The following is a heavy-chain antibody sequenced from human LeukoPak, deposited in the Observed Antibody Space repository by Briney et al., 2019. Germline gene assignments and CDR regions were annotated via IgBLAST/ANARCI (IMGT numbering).Heavy chain of an antibody. J-gene: IGHJ4*02. CDR3: ARVDILTGYYFFDS. Sequence: ASVKVSCKASGYTFTGYYMHWVRQAPGQGLEWMGWISSNDGNTYYVQNFQGRVTMTTDTSTSTAYMELRSLRSDDTAVYYCARVDILTGYYFFDSWGQGTLVTVSS. V-gene: IGHV1-18*04. CDR2: ISSNDGNT. D-gene: IGHD3-9*01. CDR1: GYTFTGYY.